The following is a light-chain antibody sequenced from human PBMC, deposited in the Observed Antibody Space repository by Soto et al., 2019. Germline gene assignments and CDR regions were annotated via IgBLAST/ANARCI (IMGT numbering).Light chain of an antibody. Sequence: AIQMTQSPSSLSASVGDRVNITCRASPGIRNDLAWYQQRPGAAPKLLIFASSNLQTGVPSRFRGSGSGTDFTLTISSLLPDDFATYYCLQDYTYPRTFGQGTKVEI. V-gene: IGKV1-6*01. CDR2: ASS. J-gene: IGKJ1*01. CDR3: LQDYTYPRT. CDR1: PGIRND.